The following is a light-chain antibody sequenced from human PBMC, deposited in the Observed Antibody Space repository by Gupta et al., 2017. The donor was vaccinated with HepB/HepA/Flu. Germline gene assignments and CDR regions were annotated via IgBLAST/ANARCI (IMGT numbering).Light chain of an antibody. J-gene: IGLJ3*02. V-gene: IGLV1-44*01. CDR2: SNN. CDR3: AAWDDSRNCRV. CDR1: SSNIGSNT. Sequence: QSVLTQPPSASGAPGQSFTISCSGSSSNIGSNTVNWYQQLPGTAPKLLIYSNNQRPSGVPDRFSGSKSGTSASLAISGLQSEDEADYYCAAWDDSRNCRVFGGGTQLTVL.